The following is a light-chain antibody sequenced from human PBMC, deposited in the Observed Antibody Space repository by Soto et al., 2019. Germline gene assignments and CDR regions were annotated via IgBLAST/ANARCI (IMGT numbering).Light chain of an antibody. CDR3: SSYAGGNILV. Sequence: QSVLTQPPSASGSPGQSVTISCAGTSSDVGAYNYVYWYQQHPGKAPKLMIYEVSERPSGVPDRFSGYKSGKTASLTVSGVKAEDEADYYCSSYAGGNILVFGGGTKLTVL. J-gene: IGLJ2*01. CDR2: EVS. CDR1: SSDVGAYNY. V-gene: IGLV2-8*01.